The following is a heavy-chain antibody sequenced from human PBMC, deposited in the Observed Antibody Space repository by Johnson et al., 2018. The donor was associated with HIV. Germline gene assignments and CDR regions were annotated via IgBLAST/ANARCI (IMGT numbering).Heavy chain of an antibody. Sequence: VQLVESGGGLVQPGGSLRLSCAASGFTFSSNYMSWVRQAPGKGLEWVSVIYSGGSTYYADSLKGRFTISRDNSKNTLYLQMNSLRAEDTAVYSCARESGWGHDAFDIWGQGTMVIVSS. J-gene: IGHJ3*02. D-gene: IGHD3-22*01. V-gene: IGHV3-66*02. CDR1: GFTFSSNY. CDR2: IYSGGST. CDR3: ARESGWGHDAFDI.